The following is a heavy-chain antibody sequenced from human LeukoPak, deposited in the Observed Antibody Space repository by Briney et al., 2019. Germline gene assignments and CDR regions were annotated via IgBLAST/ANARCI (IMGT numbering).Heavy chain of an antibody. CDR3: ATERVYGVTPPAFDN. V-gene: IGHV4-61*02. Sequence: SDTLSLTRTVSGRSINIGRFYWSGVRQPAGKGLEWIGRSYNGGRGMYNPSLKSRSSISLDTSKNQFSLKLSSVTAADTGIYYCATERVYGVTPPAFDNWGQGTLVTVSS. J-gene: IGHJ4*02. CDR2: SYNGGRG. D-gene: IGHD4-17*01. CDR1: GRSINIGRFY.